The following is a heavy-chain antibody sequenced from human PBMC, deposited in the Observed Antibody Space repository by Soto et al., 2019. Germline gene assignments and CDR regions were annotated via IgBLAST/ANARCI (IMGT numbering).Heavy chain of an antibody. V-gene: IGHV1-2*04. D-gene: IGHD6-13*01. CDR3: ARAAAAGTPPYFDY. J-gene: IGHJ4*02. CDR1: GDTFTGYY. Sequence: ASVKVCCKASGDTFTGYYMHWLRQAPGQGPEWMGWINPNSGGTNYAQKFQGWVTMTRDTSIRTAYMELSRLRSDDTAVYYCARAAAAGTPPYFDYWGQGTLVTVSS. CDR2: INPNSGGT.